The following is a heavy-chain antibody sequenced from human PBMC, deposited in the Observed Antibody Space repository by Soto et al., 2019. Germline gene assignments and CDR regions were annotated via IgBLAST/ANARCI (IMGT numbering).Heavy chain of an antibody. CDR2: MNPNSGNT. V-gene: IGHV1-8*01. D-gene: IGHD4-4*01. J-gene: IGHJ6*02. CDR3: ARGGVVVTTVTTPLGYYYYGMDV. Sequence: GASVKVSCKASGYTFTSYDINWVRQATGQGLEWMGWMNPNSGNTGYAQKFQGRVTMTRNTSISTAYMELSSLRSEDTAVYYCARGGVVVTTVTTPLGYYYYGMDVWGQGTTVTVSS. CDR1: GYTFTSYD.